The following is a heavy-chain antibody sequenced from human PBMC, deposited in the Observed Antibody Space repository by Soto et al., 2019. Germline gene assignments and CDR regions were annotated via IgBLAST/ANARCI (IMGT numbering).Heavy chain of an antibody. J-gene: IGHJ3*02. V-gene: IGHV3-7*01. CDR3: ARSSLGAFDI. CDR2: IKQDGSEK. D-gene: IGHD6-6*01. Sequence: EVQLVESGGGLVQPGGSLRLSCTASGFTFSSHWMNWVRQAPGKGLEWVANIKQDGSEKYYVDSVKGRFTISRDNAKNSLYLQMNGLRAEDTAVYYCARSSLGAFDIWGQGTMVTVSS. CDR1: GFTFSSHW.